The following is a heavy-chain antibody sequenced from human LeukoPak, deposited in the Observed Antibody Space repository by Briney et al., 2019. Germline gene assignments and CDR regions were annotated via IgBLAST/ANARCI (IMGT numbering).Heavy chain of an antibody. J-gene: IGHJ4*02. D-gene: IGHD3-22*01. Sequence: GGSLRLSCAASGFTFNSYAMHWVRQAPGKGLEWVAVIWYDGSNKYYADSVKGRFTISRDNSKNTLNLQMNSLRAEDTAVYYCARDNGVINVGIDYWGQGTLVTVSS. CDR1: GFTFNSYA. V-gene: IGHV3-33*01. CDR3: ARDNGVINVGIDY. CDR2: IWYDGSNK.